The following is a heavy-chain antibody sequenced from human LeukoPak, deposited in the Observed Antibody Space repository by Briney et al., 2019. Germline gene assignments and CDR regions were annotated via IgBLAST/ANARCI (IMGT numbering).Heavy chain of an antibody. CDR2: IYTSGST. Sequence: SQTLSLTCTVSGGSFTSDHYYWRWIRQPAGTGLEWIGRIYTSGSTNYNPSLKSRVTISVDTSKNQFSLKLSSVTAADTAVYYCARAGYYDAFDIWGQGTMVTVSS. D-gene: IGHD3-10*01. CDR3: ARAGYYDAFDI. J-gene: IGHJ3*02. V-gene: IGHV4-61*02. CDR1: GGSFTSDHYY.